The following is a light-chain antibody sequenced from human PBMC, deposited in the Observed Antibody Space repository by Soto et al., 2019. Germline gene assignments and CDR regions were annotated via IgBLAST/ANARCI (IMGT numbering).Light chain of an antibody. Sequence: EIVLSQSPCTLSLSPGERATLSCRASQSVSSSYLAWYQQKPGQAPRLLIFDASKRATGIPARFSGSGSGTDFTLTISSLETEDLAVYYCQHRSNWPSWTFGAGTKVEI. V-gene: IGKV3D-20*02. CDR1: QSVSSSY. J-gene: IGKJ4*02. CDR3: QHRSNWPSWT. CDR2: DAS.